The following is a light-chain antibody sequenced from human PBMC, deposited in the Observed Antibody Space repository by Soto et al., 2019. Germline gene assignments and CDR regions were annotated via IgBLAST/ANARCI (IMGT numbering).Light chain of an antibody. CDR3: QHYGSSAYT. CDR1: QSVRSNY. V-gene: IGKV3-20*01. CDR2: GAS. Sequence: EIVLTQSPGTLSLSPGERATLSCRASQSVRSNYLAWYQQKPGQAPRLLIYGASSRATGIPDRFSGSGSGTDFTLIISRLEPEDFAVYYCQHYGSSAYTFGQGTTLEI. J-gene: IGKJ2*01.